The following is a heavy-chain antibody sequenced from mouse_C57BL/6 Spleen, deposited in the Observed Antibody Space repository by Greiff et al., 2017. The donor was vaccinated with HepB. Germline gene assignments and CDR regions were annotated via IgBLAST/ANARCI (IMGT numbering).Heavy chain of an antibody. D-gene: IGHD2-10*01. V-gene: IGHV1-7*01. Sequence: VQLQQSGAELAKPGASVKLSCKASGYTFTSYWMHWVKQRPGQGLEWIGYINPSSGYTKYNQKFKDKATLTADKSSSTAYMQLSSLTYEDSAVYYCAKASYGNFYAMDYWGQGTSVTVSS. CDR2: INPSSGYT. CDR3: AKASYGNFYAMDY. J-gene: IGHJ4*01. CDR1: GYTFTSYW.